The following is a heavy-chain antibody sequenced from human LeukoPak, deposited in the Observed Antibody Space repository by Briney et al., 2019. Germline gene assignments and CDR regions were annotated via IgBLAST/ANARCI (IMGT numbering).Heavy chain of an antibody. CDR1: GYTFTGYY. J-gene: IGHJ4*02. D-gene: IGHD1-26*01. V-gene: IGHV1-2*01. CDR2: INPNSGGT. CDR3: ARDLVDGVGAPGAY. Sequence: ASVKVSCKASGYTFTGYYMHWVRQAPGQGLEWMGWINPNSGGTNYAQNLQGRVTITTDTSTSTAYMELRSLRSDDTVVFYCARDLVDGVGAPGAYWGQGALVTVS.